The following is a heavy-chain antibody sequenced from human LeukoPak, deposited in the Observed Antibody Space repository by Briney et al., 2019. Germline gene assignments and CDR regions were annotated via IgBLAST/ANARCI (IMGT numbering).Heavy chain of an antibody. D-gene: IGHD6-19*01. V-gene: IGHV3-30*18. Sequence: GGSLRLSCAASGFTFSSYGMHWVRQAPGKGLEWVAVISYDGSNKYYADSVKGRFTISRDNSKNTLYLQMNSLRAEDTAVYYCAKDSSGWYNYYYGMDVWGQGTTVTVSS. J-gene: IGHJ6*02. CDR3: AKDSSGWYNYYYGMDV. CDR1: GFTFSSYG. CDR2: ISYDGSNK.